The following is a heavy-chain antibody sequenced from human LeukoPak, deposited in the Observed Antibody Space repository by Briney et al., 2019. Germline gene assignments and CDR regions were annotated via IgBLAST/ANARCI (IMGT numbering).Heavy chain of an antibody. CDR3: AELGITMIGGV. D-gene: IGHD3-10*02. CDR2: IETGGAST. CDR1: GFTFSSYG. Sequence: GGSLRLSCAASGFTFSSYGMSWVRQAPGKGLEWVSAIETGGASTYYADSVKGRFSISRDNSKNTLYLQMNSLRAEDTAVYYCAELGITMIGGVWGKGTTVTISS. J-gene: IGHJ6*04. V-gene: IGHV3-23*05.